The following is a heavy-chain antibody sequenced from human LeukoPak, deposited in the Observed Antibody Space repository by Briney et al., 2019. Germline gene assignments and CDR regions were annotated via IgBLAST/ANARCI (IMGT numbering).Heavy chain of an antibody. CDR3: ARVGRRGVPYAFDI. CDR1: GFTFSSYW. Sequence: GGSLRLSCAASGFTFSSYWMHWVRQAPGKGLVWVSRINSDGSSTSYADSVKGRFTISRDNSKNTLYLQMNSLRAEDTAVYYCARVGRRGVPYAFDIWGQGTMVTVSS. V-gene: IGHV3-74*01. J-gene: IGHJ3*02. CDR2: INSDGSST. D-gene: IGHD2-8*01.